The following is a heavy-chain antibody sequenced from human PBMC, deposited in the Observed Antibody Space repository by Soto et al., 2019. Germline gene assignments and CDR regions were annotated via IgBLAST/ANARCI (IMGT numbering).Heavy chain of an antibody. D-gene: IGHD2-15*01. Sequence: QVQLEQSGAEVKKSGASVKVSCKASGYIFSTHGINWVRQAPGQGLEWMGWINPYNGKTNYAQKFQVRVTMTTETSRKTAYMELRSLRSDDTAVYYCARVQIVVVVGGTPADYWGQGTLVTVSS. CDR1: GYIFSTHG. CDR3: ARVQIVVVVGGTPADY. CDR2: INPYNGKT. J-gene: IGHJ4*02. V-gene: IGHV1-18*01.